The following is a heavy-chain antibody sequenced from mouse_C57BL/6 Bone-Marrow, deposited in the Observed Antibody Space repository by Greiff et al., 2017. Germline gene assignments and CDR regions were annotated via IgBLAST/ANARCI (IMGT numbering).Heavy chain of an antibody. CDR3: TRDRRLYYSNYFDY. D-gene: IGHD2-5*01. Sequence: EVNLVESGEGLVKPGGSLKLSCAASGFTFSSYAMSWVRQTPEKRLEWVAYISSGGDYIYYADTVKGRFTISRDNARNTLYLQMSSLKSEDTAMYYCTRDRRLYYSNYFDYWGQGTTLTVSS. CDR1: GFTFSSYA. CDR2: ISSGGDYI. J-gene: IGHJ2*01. V-gene: IGHV5-9-1*02.